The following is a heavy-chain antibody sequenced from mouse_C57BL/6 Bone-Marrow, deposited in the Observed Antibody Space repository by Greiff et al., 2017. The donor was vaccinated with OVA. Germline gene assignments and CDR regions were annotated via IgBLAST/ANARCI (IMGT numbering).Heavy chain of an antibody. J-gene: IGHJ3*01. V-gene: IGHV5-6*02. CDR1: GFTFSSYG. D-gene: IGHD1-1*01. CDR3: ARRYYYGSSPAWFAY. CDR2: ISSGGSYT. Sequence: EVKLMESGGDLVKPGGSLKLSCAASGFTFSSYGMSWVRQTPDKRLEWVATISSGGSYTYYPDSVKGRFTISRDNAKNTLYLQMSSMKSEDTAMYYCARRYYYGSSPAWFAYWGQGTLVTVSA.